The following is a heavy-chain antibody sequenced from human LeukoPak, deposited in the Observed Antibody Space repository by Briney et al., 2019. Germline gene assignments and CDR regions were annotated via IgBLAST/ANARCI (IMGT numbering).Heavy chain of an antibody. J-gene: IGHJ4*02. D-gene: IGHD2-2*01. V-gene: IGHV3-21*01. Sequence: GGSLRLSCAASGFTFSSYSMNWVRQAPGKGLEWVSSISSSSSYIYYADSVKGRFTISRDNAKNSLYLQMNSLRAEDTAVYYCARDWNIVVVPAAMDYWGQGTLVTVSS. CDR3: ARDWNIVVVPAAMDY. CDR2: ISSSSSYI. CDR1: GFTFSSYS.